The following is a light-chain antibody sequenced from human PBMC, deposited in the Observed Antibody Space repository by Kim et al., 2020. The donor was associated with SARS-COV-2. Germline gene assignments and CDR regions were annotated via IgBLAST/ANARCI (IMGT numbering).Light chain of an antibody. CDR1: SSDIGANNF. CDR3: FSYTSSSTLV. Sequence: GQSTTNSCTGTSSDIGANNFVSWYQQHPGKAPKLMIYDVSDRPSGVSDRFSGSKSGNTASLTISGLQAEDEADYYCFSYTSSSTLVFGGGTQLTVL. J-gene: IGLJ2*01. CDR2: DVS. V-gene: IGLV2-14*03.